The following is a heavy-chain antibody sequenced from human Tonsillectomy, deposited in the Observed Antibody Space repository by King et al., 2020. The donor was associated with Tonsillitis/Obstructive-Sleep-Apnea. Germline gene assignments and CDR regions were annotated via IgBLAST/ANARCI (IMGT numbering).Heavy chain of an antibody. V-gene: IGHV3-23*04. CDR3: AKDPYYDSSGYYFGRHNYFDY. CDR1: GFTFSSYA. J-gene: IGHJ4*02. CDR2: ISGSGGST. Sequence: VQLVESGGGLVQPGGSLRLSCAASGFTFSSYAMSWVRQAPGKGLEWVSAISGSGGSTYYADSVKGRFTISRDNSKNTLYLQMNSLRAEDTAVYYCAKDPYYDSSGYYFGRHNYFDYWGQGTLVTVSS. D-gene: IGHD3-22*01.